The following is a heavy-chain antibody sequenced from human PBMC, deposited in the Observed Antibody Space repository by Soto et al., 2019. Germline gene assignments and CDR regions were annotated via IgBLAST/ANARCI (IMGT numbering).Heavy chain of an antibody. CDR2: ISSSGSTI. J-gene: IGHJ4*02. V-gene: IGHV3-11*01. Sequence: PGGSLRLSCAASGFTFSDYYMSWIRKAPGKGLEWVSYISSSGSTIYYADSVKGRFTISRDNAKNSLYLQMNSLRAEDTAVYYCARGLNDFWSGYFYAYWGQGTLVTVSS. D-gene: IGHD3-3*01. CDR1: GFTFSDYY. CDR3: ARGLNDFWSGYFYAY.